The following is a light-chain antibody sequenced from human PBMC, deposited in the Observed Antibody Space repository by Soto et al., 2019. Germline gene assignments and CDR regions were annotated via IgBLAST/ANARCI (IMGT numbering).Light chain of an antibody. CDR3: SSYTSSSTEV. CDR1: SSDVGAYDD. CDR2: RGT. V-gene: IGLV2-14*01. Sequence: QSVLAQPASVSGAPGQSITISCTGTSSDVGAYDDVSWYQQHPGKAPQVIIYRGTNRPSGVYNRFSGSKSGNTAYLTISGLQAEDEADYYCSSYTSSSTEVFGTGTKVTVL. J-gene: IGLJ1*01.